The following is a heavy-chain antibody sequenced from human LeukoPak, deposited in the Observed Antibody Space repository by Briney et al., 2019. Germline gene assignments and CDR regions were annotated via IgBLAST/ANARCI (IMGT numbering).Heavy chain of an antibody. CDR1: GYSFTSYW. CDR3: ATTYYYDRGPFDI. D-gene: IGHD3-22*01. V-gene: IGHV5-51*01. CDR2: IYPGDSDT. Sequence: GESLKISCEGSGYSFTSYWIAWVRQMPGKGLEWMGIIYPGDSDTRYSPSFQGQVTISADKSISTAYLQWRSLKASDTAMYYCATTYYYDRGPFDIWGQGTMVTVSS. J-gene: IGHJ3*02.